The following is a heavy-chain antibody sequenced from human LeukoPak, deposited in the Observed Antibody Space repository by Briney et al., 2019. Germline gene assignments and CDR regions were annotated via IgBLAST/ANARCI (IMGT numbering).Heavy chain of an antibody. CDR1: GYSISSGYY. J-gene: IGHJ4*02. CDR2: IYHSGST. V-gene: IGHV4-38-2*01. D-gene: IGHD2-8*01. Sequence: SETLSLTCAVSGYSISSGYYWGWIRPPPGKGLEWIGSIYHSGSTYYNQSLKSRVTISVDTSKNQFSLKLSSVTAADTAVYYCARQYCTNGVCYFDYWGQGTLVTVSS. CDR3: ARQYCTNGVCYFDY.